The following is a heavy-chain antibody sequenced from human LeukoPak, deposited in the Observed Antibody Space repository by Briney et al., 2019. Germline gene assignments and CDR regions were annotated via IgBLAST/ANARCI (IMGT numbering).Heavy chain of an antibody. D-gene: IGHD3-9*01. J-gene: IGHJ3*01. Sequence: GASVKVSCKASGYTFTNYYIHWVRQAPGQGLEWMGIINPSGGSTTYAQNFQGRVSMTRDTSTTTVYMELRSLRSEDTAVYYCASDILTGADAFDFWAKGQWSPSLQ. CDR3: ASDILTGADAFDF. CDR2: INPSGGST. CDR1: GYTFTNYY. V-gene: IGHV1-46*01.